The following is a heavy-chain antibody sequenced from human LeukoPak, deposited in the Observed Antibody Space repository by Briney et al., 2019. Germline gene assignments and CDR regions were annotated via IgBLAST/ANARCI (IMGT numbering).Heavy chain of an antibody. J-gene: IGHJ4*02. Sequence: GASVKVSCKASGYTFNGNFLHWVRQAPGQGLEWMGWINPQSGGTVYARKFQGRVTMTRDTSLSTAYMELSRLRSDDTAVYFCAREGGGHCTGGRCYGVDKWGQGALVTVSS. V-gene: IGHV1-2*02. CDR1: GYTFNGNF. CDR3: AREGGGHCTGGRCYGVDK. CDR2: INPQSGGT. D-gene: IGHD2-15*01.